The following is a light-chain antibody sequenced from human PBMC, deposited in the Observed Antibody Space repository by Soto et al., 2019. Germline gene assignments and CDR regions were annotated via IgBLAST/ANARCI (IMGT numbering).Light chain of an antibody. V-gene: IGLV1-40*01. CDR3: QSYDSSRSYV. Sequence: QSVLTQPPSVSGAPGQRVTISCTGSSSNIGAGYDVHWYQQLPGTAPKLLIYGNSNRPSGVPDRFSGSKSGNSASLAITGLQAEDEADYYCQSYDSSRSYVFGTGTKLTVL. J-gene: IGLJ1*01. CDR1: SSNIGAGYD. CDR2: GNS.